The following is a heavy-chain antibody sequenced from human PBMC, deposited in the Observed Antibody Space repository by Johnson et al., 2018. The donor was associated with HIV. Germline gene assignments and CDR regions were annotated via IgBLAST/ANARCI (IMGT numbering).Heavy chain of an antibody. CDR3: TAHYRNAFDI. V-gene: IGHV3-23*04. CDR2: ISGSGGST. Sequence: EVQLVESGGGLVQPGGSLRLSCAASGFTFSSYAMSWVRQAPGKGLEWVSAISGSGGSTFYADSVKGRFTISRDSSKNTLYLQMNSLKTEDTALYYCTAHYRNAFDIWGQGTMVTVSS. CDR1: GFTFSSYA. D-gene: IGHD1-26*01. J-gene: IGHJ3*02.